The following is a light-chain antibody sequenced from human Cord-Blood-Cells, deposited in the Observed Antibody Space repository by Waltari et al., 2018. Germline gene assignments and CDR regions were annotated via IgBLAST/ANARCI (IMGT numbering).Light chain of an antibody. CDR2: GKN. CDR3: NSRDSSGNHLV. CDR1: RPRRYY. J-gene: IGLJ3*02. Sequence: SSELTPDPAVSVALGQTVRITCQGDRPRRYYASWYQQKTGQAPVLVIYGKNNRPSGIPDRFSGSSSGNTASLTITGAQAEDEADYYCNSRDSSGNHLVFGGGTKLTVL. V-gene: IGLV3-19*01.